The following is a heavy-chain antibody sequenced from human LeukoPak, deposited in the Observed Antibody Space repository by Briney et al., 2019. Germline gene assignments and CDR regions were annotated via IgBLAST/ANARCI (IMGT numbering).Heavy chain of an antibody. CDR2: ISGSAITT. CDR1: GFTFSSYA. V-gene: IGHV3-23*01. Sequence: GGSLRLSCAASGFTFSSYAMSWVRQAPGKGLEWVSSISGSAITTYYAESVKGRFTISRDNSKNTLYLQMSSLRAEDTAVYHCAKVSPTTLYDSRGWFDHWGQGTLVTVSS. D-gene: IGHD3-3*01. CDR3: AKVSPTTLYDSRGWFDH. J-gene: IGHJ5*02.